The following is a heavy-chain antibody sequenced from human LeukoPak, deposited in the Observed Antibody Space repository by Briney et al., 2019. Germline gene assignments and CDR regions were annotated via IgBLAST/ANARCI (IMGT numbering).Heavy chain of an antibody. CDR2: ITPDGTMA. V-gene: IGHV3-48*03. J-gene: IGHJ4*02. Sequence: PVGSLRLSCAASGFTFSNYEMNWVRQAPGKGLEWISYITPDGTMAYYAGSVRGRFTVSRDNAKNSLYLQMNSLRADDTAVYYCARETIDCGGDCYDYWGQGTLATVSS. D-gene: IGHD2-21*01. CDR3: ARETIDCGGDCYDY. CDR1: GFTFSNYE.